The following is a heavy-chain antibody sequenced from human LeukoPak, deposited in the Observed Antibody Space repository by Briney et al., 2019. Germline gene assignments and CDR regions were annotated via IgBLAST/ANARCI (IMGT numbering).Heavy chain of an antibody. CDR2: ISSSSSYI. CDR3: AKFRGWTDDAFDI. Sequence: GGSLRLSCAASGFTFSSYSMNWVRQAPGKGLEWVSSISSSSSYIYYADSVKGRFTISRDNAKNSLYLQMNSLRAEDTAVYYCAKFRGWTDDAFDILGQGTKVNVSS. D-gene: IGHD6-19*01. J-gene: IGHJ3*02. V-gene: IGHV3-21*01. CDR1: GFTFSSYS.